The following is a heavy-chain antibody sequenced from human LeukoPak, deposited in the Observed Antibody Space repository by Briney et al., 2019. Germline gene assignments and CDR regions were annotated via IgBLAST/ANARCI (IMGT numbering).Heavy chain of an antibody. J-gene: IGHJ4*02. Sequence: ASVKVSCKASGYTFTSYYMHWVRQAPGQGLEWMGIINPSGGSTSYAQKFQGRVTMTRDTSTSTVYMELSSLRSEDTAVYYCAREGDIVVVPAAITLSYWGQGTLVTASS. CDR1: GYTFTSYY. CDR3: AREGDIVVVPAAITLSY. D-gene: IGHD2-2*01. CDR2: INPSGGST. V-gene: IGHV1-46*01.